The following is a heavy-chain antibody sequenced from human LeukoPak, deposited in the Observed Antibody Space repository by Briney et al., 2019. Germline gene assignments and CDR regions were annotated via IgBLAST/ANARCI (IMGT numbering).Heavy chain of an antibody. CDR3: ARGYCSGGSRYPNAFDI. Sequence: ASVKVSCKASGYTFTGYYMHWVRQAPGQGLEWMGWINPNSGGTNYAQKFQGWVTMTRDTSISTAYMELSRLRSDDTAVYCCARGYCSGGSRYPNAFDIWGQGTMVTVSS. D-gene: IGHD2-15*01. CDR1: GYTFTGYY. CDR2: INPNSGGT. V-gene: IGHV1-2*04. J-gene: IGHJ3*02.